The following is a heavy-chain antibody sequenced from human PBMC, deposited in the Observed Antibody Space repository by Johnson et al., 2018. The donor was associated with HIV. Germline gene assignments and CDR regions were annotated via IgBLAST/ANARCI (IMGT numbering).Heavy chain of an antibody. CDR1: GFTFSSYW. V-gene: IGHV3-23*04. J-gene: IGHJ3*02. D-gene: IGHD6-13*01. Sequence: VQLVESGGGVVQPGRSLRLSCAASGFTFSSYWMSWVRQAPGKGLGWVSTISNGGFSTYYADSVKGRFTISRDNSKNTLYLQMNSLRAEDTAVYYCARERLRAGAFDIWGQGTMVTVSS. CDR3: ARERLRAGAFDI. CDR2: ISNGGFST.